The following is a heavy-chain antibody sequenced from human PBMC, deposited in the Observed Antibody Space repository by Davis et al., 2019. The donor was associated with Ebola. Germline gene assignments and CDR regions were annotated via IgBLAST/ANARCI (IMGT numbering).Heavy chain of an antibody. V-gene: IGHV4-59*01. CDR2: IYYTGNT. CDR1: GGSISSYY. J-gene: IGHJ5*01. CDR3: ARSDPLFWFDS. Sequence: MPSETLSLTCTVSGGSISSYYWSWIRQPPGKGLEWIGYIYYTGNTNYNLSLKSRVTISKDTSKNQFSLSLSSVTAADTAVYYCARSDPLFWFDSWGQGTLVTISS.